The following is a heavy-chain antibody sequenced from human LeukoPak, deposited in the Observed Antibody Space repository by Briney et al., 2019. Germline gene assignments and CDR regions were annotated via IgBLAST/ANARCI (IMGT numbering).Heavy chain of an antibody. CDR2: IKEDGSEK. D-gene: IGHD5-12*01. J-gene: IGHJ4*02. CDR3: ARDVGYGDY. Sequence: PGGSLRLSCEASGFTFSGYYMTWVRQAPAKGLEWVASIKEDGSEKYYVDSVKGRFTISRDNAKNSLYLQMSSLRAEDTAVYFCARDVGYGDYWGQGTLVTVSS. V-gene: IGHV3-7*01. CDR1: GFTFSGYY.